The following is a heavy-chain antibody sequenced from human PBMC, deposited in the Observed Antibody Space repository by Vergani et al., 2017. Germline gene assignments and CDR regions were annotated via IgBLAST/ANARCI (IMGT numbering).Heavy chain of an antibody. CDR1: GFTVSSNY. CDR3: ARTPTIYSSSVPYYNYYMDV. CDR2: ISSSGSTI. V-gene: IGHV3-11*01. J-gene: IGHJ6*03. Sequence: VQLVESGGGLIQPGGSLRLSCAASGFTVSSNYMSWVRQAPGKGLEWVSYISSSGSTIYYADSVKGRLTISRDNAKNSLYLQMNSLRAEDTAVYYCARTPTIYSSSVPYYNYYMDVWGKGATVTVSS. D-gene: IGHD4-11*01.